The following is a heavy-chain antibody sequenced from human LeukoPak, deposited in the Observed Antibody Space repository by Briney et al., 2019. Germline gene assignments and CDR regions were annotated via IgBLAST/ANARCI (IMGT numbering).Heavy chain of an antibody. D-gene: IGHD6-19*01. V-gene: IGHV3-9*01. J-gene: IGHJ4*02. Sequence: GGSLRLSCAASGFTLDDYAMHWVRQAPGKGLEWVSGISWNSGSIGYADSVKGRFTISRDNAKNSLYLQMNSLRAEDTALYYCAKDTGSSGWGYFDYWGQGTLVTVSS. CDR3: AKDTGSSGWGYFDY. CDR1: GFTLDDYA. CDR2: ISWNSGSI.